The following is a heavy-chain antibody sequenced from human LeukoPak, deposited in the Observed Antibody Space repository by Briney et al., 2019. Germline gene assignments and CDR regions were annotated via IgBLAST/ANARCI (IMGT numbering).Heavy chain of an antibody. D-gene: IGHD3-3*01. CDR3: ARRYDNYDFWSR. Sequence: GESLKISCKASGYIFTNYWIGWVRQMPGKGLEWTGIIYPGDSDTRYSPSFQGQVTISADKSINTAYLQWSSLKASDTAMYYCARRYDNYDFWSRWGQGTLVTV. CDR1: GYIFTNYW. J-gene: IGHJ4*02. CDR2: IYPGDSDT. V-gene: IGHV5-51*01.